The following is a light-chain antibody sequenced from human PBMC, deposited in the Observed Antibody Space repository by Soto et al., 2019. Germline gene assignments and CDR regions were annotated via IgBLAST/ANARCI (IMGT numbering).Light chain of an antibody. CDR3: QQYNNWPYT. CDR2: AAY. J-gene: IGKJ2*01. Sequence: DIQMTQSPSSLSASIGDRVTITCRASQSITDYLNWYQQKPGKAPKLLIYAAYSLQSGVPSRFSGSGSGTEFTLTISSLQSEDFAVYYCQQYNNWPYTFGQGTKVDIK. V-gene: IGKV1-39*01. CDR1: QSITDY.